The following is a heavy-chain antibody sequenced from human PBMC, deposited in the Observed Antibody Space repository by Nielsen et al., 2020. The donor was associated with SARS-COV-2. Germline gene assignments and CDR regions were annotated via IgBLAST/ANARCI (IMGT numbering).Heavy chain of an antibody. V-gene: IGHV2-5*02. CDR2: IYWDDDK. CDR3: ARAPSWYNAFDI. Sequence: SGPTLVNPTQTLTLTCIISGFSFTTSGVGVGWVRQPPGKALEWLALIYWDDDKVYSPSLKSRLTITRDISKNQVVLTMTNMDPVDTATYYCARAPSWYNAFDIWGQGTMVTVSA. CDR1: GFSFTTSGVG. D-gene: IGHD6-13*01. J-gene: IGHJ3*02.